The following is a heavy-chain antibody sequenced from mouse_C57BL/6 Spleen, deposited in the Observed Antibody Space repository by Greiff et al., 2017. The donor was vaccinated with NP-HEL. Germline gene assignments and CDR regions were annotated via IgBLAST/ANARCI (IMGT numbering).Heavy chain of an antibody. J-gene: IGHJ3*01. Sequence: VQLQQSGAELVMPGASVKLSCKASGYTFTSYWMHWVKQRPGQGLEWIGEIDPSDSYTNYNQKFKGKSTLTVDKSSSTAYMQLSSLTSEDSAVYYCARGLYDYDAAWFAYWGQGTLVTVSA. CDR1: GYTFTSYW. D-gene: IGHD2-4*01. CDR3: ARGLYDYDAAWFAY. V-gene: IGHV1-69*01. CDR2: IDPSDSYT.